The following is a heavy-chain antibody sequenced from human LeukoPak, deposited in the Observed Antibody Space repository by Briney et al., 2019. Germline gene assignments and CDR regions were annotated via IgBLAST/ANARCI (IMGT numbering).Heavy chain of an antibody. CDR3: AKDRLVVAPAAMTSNFDY. Sequence: PGRSLRLSCAASGFTFSSYAMHWVRQAPGKGLEWVAVISYDGSNKYYADSVKGRFTISRDNSKNTLYLQMNSLRAEDTAVYYCAKDRLVVAPAAMTSNFDYWGQGTLVTVSS. CDR1: GFTFSSYA. CDR2: ISYDGSNK. V-gene: IGHV3-30-3*01. D-gene: IGHD2-2*01. J-gene: IGHJ4*02.